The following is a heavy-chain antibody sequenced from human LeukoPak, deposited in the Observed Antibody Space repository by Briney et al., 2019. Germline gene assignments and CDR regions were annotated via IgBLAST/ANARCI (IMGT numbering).Heavy chain of an antibody. CDR1: GFSFSSYG. D-gene: IGHD3-22*01. CDR3: AKSSSPMVVVVISDSYFDL. V-gene: IGHV3-30*02. Sequence: GGSLRLSCAASGFSFSSYGMQWVRQAPGKGLERVAFIQYDGSNKYYAESVKGRFTISRDNAKNSLYLQMNGLRLEDMALYYCAKSSSPMVVVVISDSYFDLWGRGTLVTVSS. CDR2: IQYDGSNK. J-gene: IGHJ2*01.